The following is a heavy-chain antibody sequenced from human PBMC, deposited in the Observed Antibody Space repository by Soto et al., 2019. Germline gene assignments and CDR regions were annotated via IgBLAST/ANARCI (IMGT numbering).Heavy chain of an antibody. CDR3: ARRPSSGYAYYFDY. V-gene: IGHV4-39*01. Sequence: KPSETLSLTCSVSDDSISSSTYYWGWIRQPPGKGLEWLGYIFYTGSTYKNPSLKSRVTISADSSKNQFSVNLTSVTATDTAVYYCARRPSSGYAYYFDYWGQGILVTV. D-gene: IGHD3-22*01. J-gene: IGHJ4*02. CDR2: IFYTGST. CDR1: DDSISSSTYY.